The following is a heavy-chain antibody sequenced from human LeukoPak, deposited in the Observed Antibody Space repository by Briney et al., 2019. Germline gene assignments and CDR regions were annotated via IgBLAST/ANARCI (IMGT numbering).Heavy chain of an antibody. D-gene: IGHD4-17*01. CDR1: GFTSSSYA. CDR2: ISGSGGSK. CDR3: ARGYGVQYYFDY. J-gene: IGHJ4*02. V-gene: IGHV3-23*01. Sequence: GRSLRLSCAASGFTSSSYAMSWVRHAPGKRLEWVSAISGSGGSKYYADSVKGRFTISRDNSKNTLYLQMNSLRAEDTAVYYCARGYGVQYYFDYWGQGNLVTVSS.